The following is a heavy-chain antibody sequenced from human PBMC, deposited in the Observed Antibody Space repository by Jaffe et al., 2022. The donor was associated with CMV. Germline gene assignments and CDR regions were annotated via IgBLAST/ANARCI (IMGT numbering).Heavy chain of an antibody. CDR2: IYYSGST. V-gene: IGHV4-61*01. CDR3: ARDLGVLRYFDWLGVLAFDI. Sequence: QVQLQESGPGLVKPSETLSLTCTVSGGSVSSGSYYWSWIRQPPGKGLEWIGYIYYSGSTNYNPSLKSRVTISVDTSKNQFSLKLSSVTAADTAVYYCARDLGVLRYFDWLGVLAFDIWGQGTMVTVSS. J-gene: IGHJ3*02. CDR1: GGSVSSGSYY. D-gene: IGHD3-9*01.